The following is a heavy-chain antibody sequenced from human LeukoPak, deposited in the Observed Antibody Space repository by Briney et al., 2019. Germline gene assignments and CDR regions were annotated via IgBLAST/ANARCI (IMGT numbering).Heavy chain of an antibody. J-gene: IGHJ4*02. V-gene: IGHV3-48*02. D-gene: IGHD4-17*01. CDR1: GFTFSSYS. CDR3: ARGLRSYYFDY. Sequence: PGGSLRLSCAASGFTFSSYSMNWVRQAPGKGLEWVSYISSSSSTIYYADSVKGRFTISRDNAKNSLYLQTNSLRDEDTAVYYCARGLRSYYFDYWGQGTLVPSPQ. CDR2: ISSSSSTI.